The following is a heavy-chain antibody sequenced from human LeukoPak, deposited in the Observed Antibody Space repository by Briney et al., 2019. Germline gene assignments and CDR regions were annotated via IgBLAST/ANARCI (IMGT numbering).Heavy chain of an antibody. CDR2: ISSSSSYI. V-gene: IGHV3-21*04. D-gene: IGHD5-18*01. J-gene: IGHJ3*02. CDR3: AKSCAAMANDAFDI. Sequence: GGSLRLSCAASGFTFSSYSMNWVRQAPGKGLEWVSSISSSSSYIYYADSVKGRFTISRDNAKNSLYLQMNSLRAEDTAVYYCAKSCAAMANDAFDIWGQGTMVTVSS. CDR1: GFTFSSYS.